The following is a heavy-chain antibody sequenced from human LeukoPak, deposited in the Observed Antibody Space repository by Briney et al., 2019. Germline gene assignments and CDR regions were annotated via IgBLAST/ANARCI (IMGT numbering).Heavy chain of an antibody. CDR2: IYYSGST. D-gene: IGHD3-22*01. J-gene: IGHJ5*02. V-gene: IGHV4-59*01. Sequence: SETLSLTCTVSGGSISSYYWSWIRQPPGKGLEWIGCIYYSGSTNYNPSLKSRVTISVDTSKNQFSLKLSSVTAADTAVYYCAREESYYDSSGYSYNWFDPWGQGTLVTVSS. CDR3: AREESYYDSSGYSYNWFDP. CDR1: GGSISSYY.